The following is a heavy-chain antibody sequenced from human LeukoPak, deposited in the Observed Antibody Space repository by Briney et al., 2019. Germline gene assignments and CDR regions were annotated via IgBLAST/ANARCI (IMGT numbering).Heavy chain of an antibody. CDR1: GVTLSTYA. D-gene: IGHD1-26*01. CDR3: ASKSGSYQAPIDY. J-gene: IGHJ4*02. V-gene: IGHV3-23*01. Sequence: PGGSLRLSCAASGVTLSTYAMSWARQAPGKGLEWVSGISSSGSGDNTYYADSVKGRFTISRDSSKNTLFLHMNTLRAEDTAVYYCASKSGSYQAPIDYWGQGTLVTVSS. CDR2: ISSSGSGDNT.